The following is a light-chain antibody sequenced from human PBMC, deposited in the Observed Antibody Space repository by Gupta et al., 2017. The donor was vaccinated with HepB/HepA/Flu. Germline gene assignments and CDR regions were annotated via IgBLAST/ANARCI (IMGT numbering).Light chain of an antibody. CDR2: SDY. CDR3: AAWDDRLNGPGV. Sequence: QSVLTQPPSTAGTPGQGVTLPFSGSSSNIGTNTVSWYQQLPGTATKLLIYSDYQRPSGVPDRFSGSRSGTSASLAISGLQSEDEADYYCAAWDDRLNGPGVFGGGTKLTVL. CDR1: SSNIGTNT. V-gene: IGLV1-44*01. J-gene: IGLJ3*02.